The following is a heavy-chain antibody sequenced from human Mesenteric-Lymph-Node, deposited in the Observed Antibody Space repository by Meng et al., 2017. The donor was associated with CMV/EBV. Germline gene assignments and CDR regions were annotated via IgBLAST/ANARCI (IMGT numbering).Heavy chain of an antibody. V-gene: IGHV1-18*01. Sequence: ASVKVSCKTSAYSFTNYGVSWVRQAPGQGLEWMGWISAYNGNTNYAQKLQGRVTMTTDTSTSTAYMELRSLRSDDTAVYYCARDRLPYDFWSGYTYWGQGTLVTVSS. CDR1: AYSFTNYG. CDR3: ARDRLPYDFWSGYTY. J-gene: IGHJ4*02. CDR2: ISAYNGNT. D-gene: IGHD3-3*01.